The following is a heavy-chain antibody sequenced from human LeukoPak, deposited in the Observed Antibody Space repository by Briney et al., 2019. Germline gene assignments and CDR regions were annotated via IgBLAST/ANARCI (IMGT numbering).Heavy chain of an antibody. J-gene: IGHJ4*02. CDR1: GYSISSGYY. CDR2: IYHSGST. Sequence: KPSETLSLTCAVSGYSISSGYYWGWIRQPPGKGLEWIGSIYHSGSTYYDPSLKSRVTISVDTSKNQFSLKLSSVTAADTAVYYCARFVSGVVVVPAAAGYYYFDYWGQGTLVTVSS. CDR3: ARFVSGVVVVPAAAGYYYFDY. V-gene: IGHV4-38-2*01. D-gene: IGHD2-2*01.